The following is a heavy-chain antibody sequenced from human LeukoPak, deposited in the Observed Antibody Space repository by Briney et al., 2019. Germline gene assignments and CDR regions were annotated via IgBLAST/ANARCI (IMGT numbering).Heavy chain of an antibody. CDR1: GGSISSYY. CDR2: IYYSGST. J-gene: IGHJ6*03. D-gene: IGHD6-6*01. V-gene: IGHV4-59*12. Sequence: SETLSLTCTVSGGSISSYYWSWIRQPPGKGLEWIGYIYYSGSTNYNPSLKSRVTISVDTSKNQFSLKLSSVTAADTAVYYCARGGQLARRYYYYYMDVWGKGTTVTLSS. CDR3: ARGGQLARRYYYYYMDV.